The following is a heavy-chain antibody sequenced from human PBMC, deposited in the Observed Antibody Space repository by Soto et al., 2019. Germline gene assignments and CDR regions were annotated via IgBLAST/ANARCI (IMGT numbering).Heavy chain of an antibody. V-gene: IGHV4-61*01. CDR1: GGSVSSGSYY. CDR3: ARDRRASITIFGVVTWSPIYGMDV. Sequence: SETLSLTCTVSGGSVSSGSYYWSWIRQPPGKGLEWIGYIYYSGSTNYNPSLKSRVTISVDTSKNQFSLKLSSVTAADTAVYYCARDRRASITIFGVVTWSPIYGMDVWGQGTTVTVS. CDR2: IYYSGST. J-gene: IGHJ6*02. D-gene: IGHD3-3*01.